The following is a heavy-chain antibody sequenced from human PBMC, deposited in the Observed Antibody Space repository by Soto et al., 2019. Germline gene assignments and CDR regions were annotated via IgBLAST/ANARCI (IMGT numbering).Heavy chain of an antibody. CDR1: GGSISSYY. J-gene: IGHJ4*02. CDR2: IYYSGST. D-gene: IGHD3-22*01. V-gene: IGHV4-59*01. CDR3: ARVPYADYYDSSGYHLYYFDY. Sequence: SETLSLTCTVSGGSISSYYWSWIRQPPGKGLEWIGYIYYSGSTNYNPSLKSRVTISVDTSKNQFSLKLSSVTAADTAVYYCARVPYADYYDSSGYHLYYFDYWGQGSLVTVS.